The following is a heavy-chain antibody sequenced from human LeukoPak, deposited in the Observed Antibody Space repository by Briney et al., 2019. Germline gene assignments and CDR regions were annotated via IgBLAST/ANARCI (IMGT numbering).Heavy chain of an antibody. J-gene: IGHJ4*02. V-gene: IGHV3-33*01. CDR1: GFTFSTYG. Sequence: PGGSLRLSCAASGFTFSTYGMHWVRQAPGKGLEWVANIWYDGNTKYYADSVKGRFTISRDNSKNTLYLQMNSLRAEDTAIYYCARESFITMVRGVDFDYWGQGTLVTVSS. CDR2: IWYDGNTK. CDR3: ARESFITMVRGVDFDY. D-gene: IGHD3-10*01.